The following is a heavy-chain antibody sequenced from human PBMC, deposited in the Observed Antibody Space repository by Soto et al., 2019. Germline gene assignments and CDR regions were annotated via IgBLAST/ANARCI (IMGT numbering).Heavy chain of an antibody. V-gene: IGHV3-72*01. CDR1: GFIFSDYY. CDR3: ARDTGGSYDY. J-gene: IGHJ4*02. Sequence: EVQLVESGGGLVQPGGSLTLSCAASGFIFSDYYMDWVRQVPGKGLEWVGRTRNKATRYSPEYAPSVKGRFTISRHDVGDSMYLQMNSLKTEDTAVYYCARDTGGSYDYWGQGALVTVSS. CDR2: TRNKATRYSP. D-gene: IGHD1-26*01.